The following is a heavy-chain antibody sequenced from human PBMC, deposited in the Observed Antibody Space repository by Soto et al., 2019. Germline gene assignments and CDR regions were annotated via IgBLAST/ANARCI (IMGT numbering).Heavy chain of an antibody. CDR2: ISAYNGNI. V-gene: IGHV1-18*01. Sequence: QVQLVQSGAEVKKPGASVKVSCKASGYTFTSYGISWVRQAPGQGLEWMGWISAYNGNIKYAQKRQGRGTTTTDTSTSKAYMELRSLRSDDTAVYYCARDLAVGLVDYWGQGTLVTVSS. CDR3: ARDLAVGLVDY. D-gene: IGHD6-19*01. CDR1: GYTFTSYG. J-gene: IGHJ4*02.